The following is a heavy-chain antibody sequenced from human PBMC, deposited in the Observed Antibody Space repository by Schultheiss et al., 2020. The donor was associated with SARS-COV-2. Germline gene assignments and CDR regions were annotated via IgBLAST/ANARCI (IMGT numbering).Heavy chain of an antibody. CDR3: ARAHSVVVAATHFDY. V-gene: IGHV4-31*03. J-gene: IGHJ4*02. CDR1: GGSISSGGYY. D-gene: IGHD2-15*01. Sequence: SETLSLTCTVPGGSISSGGYYWSWIRQHPGKGLEWIEYIYYSGSTYYNPSLKSRVTISVDTSKNQFSLKLSSVTAADTAVYYCARAHSVVVAATHFDYWGQGTLVTVSS. CDR2: IYYSGST.